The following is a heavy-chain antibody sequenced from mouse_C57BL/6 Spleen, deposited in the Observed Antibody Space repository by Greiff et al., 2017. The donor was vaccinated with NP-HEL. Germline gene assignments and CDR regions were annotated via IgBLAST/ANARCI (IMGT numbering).Heavy chain of an antibody. D-gene: IGHD2-1*01. CDR2: IWRGGST. CDR1: GFSLTSYG. V-gene: IGHV2-2*01. Sequence: VQLQQSGPGLVQPSQSLSITCTVSGFSLTSYGVHWVRQSPGPGLEWLGVIWRGGSTDYNAAFISRLSISKDNSKSNVFFKRNSLQADDTAIYYGARGNYGWYFDVWGTGTTVTVSS. CDR3: ARGNYGWYFDV. J-gene: IGHJ1*03.